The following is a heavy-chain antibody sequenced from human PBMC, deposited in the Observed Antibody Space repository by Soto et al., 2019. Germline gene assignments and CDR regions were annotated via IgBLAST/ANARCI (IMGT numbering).Heavy chain of an antibody. CDR3: ARGITGTTGYYYYYYLDV. CDR1: GYTFTSYG. V-gene: IGHV1-18*01. Sequence: QVQLVQSGAEVKKPGASVKVSCKASGYTFTSYGISWVRQAPGQGLEWMGWISAYNGNTNYAPKLQGRVTMTTDTSTSTAYMKLRSLRSDDTAVYYCARGITGTTGYYYYYYLDVWGKGTTVTVSS. D-gene: IGHD1-7*01. J-gene: IGHJ6*03. CDR2: ISAYNGNT.